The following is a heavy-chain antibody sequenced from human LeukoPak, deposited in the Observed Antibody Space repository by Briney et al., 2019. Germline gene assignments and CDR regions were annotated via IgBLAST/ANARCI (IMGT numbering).Heavy chain of an antibody. CDR2: ISPSGTDI. V-gene: IGHV3-11*04. CDR1: GFTFTDTY. CDR3: ARENDYGDLAWYFDL. Sequence: GGSLRLSCAVSGFTFTDTYMTWIRQAPGKGLESLSYISPSGTDISYADSVKGRFTISRGNAKNSLYLQMNSLRAEDTAVYYCARENDYGDLAWYFDLWGRGTLVTVSS. J-gene: IGHJ2*01. D-gene: IGHD4-17*01.